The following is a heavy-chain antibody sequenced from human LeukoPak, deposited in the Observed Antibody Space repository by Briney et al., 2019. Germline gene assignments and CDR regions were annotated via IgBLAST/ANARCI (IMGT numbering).Heavy chain of an antibody. CDR3: ARVWGDTGGNSDY. CDR1: GFTLNNYW. J-gene: IGHJ4*02. D-gene: IGHD4-23*01. V-gene: IGHV3-7*05. Sequence: GGSLRLSCAASGFTLNNYWMSWFRQAPGKGLEWVANIKQDGSEKYYVDSVKGRFTISRDNAKNLLYLQMNTLRAEDTAVYYCARVWGDTGGNSDYWGQGTLVTVSS. CDR2: IKQDGSEK.